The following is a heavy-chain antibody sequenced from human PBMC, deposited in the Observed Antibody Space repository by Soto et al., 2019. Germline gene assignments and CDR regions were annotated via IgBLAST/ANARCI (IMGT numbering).Heavy chain of an antibody. V-gene: IGHV1-18*01. CDR1: GYTFTSYG. CDR2: ISAYNGNT. Sequence: ASVKVSCKASGYTFTSYGISWVRQAPGQGLEWMGWISAYNGNTNYAQKLQGRVTMTTDTSTSTAYMELSRLRSDDTAVYYCARDRTRAGTNYYYYYYMDVWGKGTTVTVSS. J-gene: IGHJ6*03. CDR3: ARDRTRAGTNYYYYYYMDV. D-gene: IGHD1-1*01.